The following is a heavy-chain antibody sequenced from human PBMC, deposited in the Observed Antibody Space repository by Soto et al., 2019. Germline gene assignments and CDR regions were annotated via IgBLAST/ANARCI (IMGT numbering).Heavy chain of an antibody. CDR2: IWFDASNV. Sequence: QVHLVESGGGVVQPGTSLRLSCTASGFIFSSYGMHWVRQAPGKGLEWVAVIWFDASNVYYAGSVKGRFTISRDNSKNILHLQMNSLRVDDTAVYYCARAMAATTPFDYWGQGTVVTVSS. CDR3: ARAMAATTPFDY. J-gene: IGHJ4*02. V-gene: IGHV3-33*01. CDR1: GFIFSSYG. D-gene: IGHD1-26*01.